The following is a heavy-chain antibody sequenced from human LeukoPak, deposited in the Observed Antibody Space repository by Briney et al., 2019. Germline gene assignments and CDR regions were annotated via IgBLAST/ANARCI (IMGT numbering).Heavy chain of an antibody. CDR1: GFTFSSYS. D-gene: IGHD6-19*01. V-gene: IGHV3-21*01. CDR2: ISSSSSYI. Sequence: PGGSLRLSCAASGFTFSSYSMNWVRQAPGKGLEWVSSISSSSSYIYYADSVKGRFTISRDNAKNSLYVQMNSLRAEDTAVYYCARGYSSGWTDYFDYWGQGTLVTVSS. J-gene: IGHJ4*02. CDR3: ARGYSSGWTDYFDY.